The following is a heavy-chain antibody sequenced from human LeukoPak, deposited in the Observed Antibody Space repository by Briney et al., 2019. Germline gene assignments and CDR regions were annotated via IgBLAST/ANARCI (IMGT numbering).Heavy chain of an antibody. D-gene: IGHD3-22*01. J-gene: IGHJ4*02. CDR3: AKGSLNYDSSGD. CDR2: ISGSGGST. CDR1: GFTFSSYA. V-gene: IGHV3-23*01. Sequence: GGSLRPSCAASGFTFSSYAMSWVRQAPGKGLEWVSAISGSGGSTYYADSVKGRFTISRDNSKNTLYLQMNSLRAEDTAVYYCAKGSLNYDSSGDWGQGTLVTVSS.